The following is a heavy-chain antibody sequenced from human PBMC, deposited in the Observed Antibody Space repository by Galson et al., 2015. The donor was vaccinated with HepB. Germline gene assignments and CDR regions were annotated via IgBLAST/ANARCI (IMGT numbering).Heavy chain of an antibody. J-gene: IGHJ3*02. V-gene: IGHV1-69*13. CDR1: AGNFSTYA. CDR3: ATNPVDAFDI. CDR2: IIPIFGTE. Sequence: PVKVSCKDSAGNFSTYAINWARQAHGQGLEWMGGIIPIFGTENNAQKFQGRVTITADESTSTAYLELSSLRSQEPDVYYCATNPVDAFDIWGQGTMVTVSS.